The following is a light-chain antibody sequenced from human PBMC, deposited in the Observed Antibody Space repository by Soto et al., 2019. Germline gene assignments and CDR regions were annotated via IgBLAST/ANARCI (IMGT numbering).Light chain of an antibody. Sequence: QSALTQPASVSGSPGQSITISCTGASSDVGGYNYVSWYQQYPGKAPQVMISEVTNRPSGVSNRFSGSKSGNTASLTISGLQAEDEADYYCSSYTSSNTLVFGGGTKVTVL. CDR3: SSYTSSNTLV. J-gene: IGLJ2*01. V-gene: IGLV2-14*01. CDR1: SSDVGGYNY. CDR2: EVT.